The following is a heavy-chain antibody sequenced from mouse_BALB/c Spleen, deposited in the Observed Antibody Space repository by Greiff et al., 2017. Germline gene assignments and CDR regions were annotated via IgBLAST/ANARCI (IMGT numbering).Heavy chain of an antibody. CDR2: IDPENGDT. CDR1: GFNIKDYY. V-gene: IGHV14-4*02. CDR3: NYYFGSFPWFAY. Sequence: VQLQQSGAELVRSGASVKLSCTASGFNIKDYYMHWVKQRPEQGLEWSGWIDPENGDTESAPKFQSKATMTADSTSNTAYLQLSSLTSEDTAVYYCNYYFGSFPWFAYWGQGTLVTVSA. J-gene: IGHJ3*01. D-gene: IGHD1-1*01.